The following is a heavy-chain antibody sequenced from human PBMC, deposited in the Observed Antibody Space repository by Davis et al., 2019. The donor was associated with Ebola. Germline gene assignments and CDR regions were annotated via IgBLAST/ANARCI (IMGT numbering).Heavy chain of an antibody. J-gene: IGHJ6*02. CDR1: GGSFSGYY. CDR2: IYNSGSP. D-gene: IGHD5-18*01. Sequence: SETLSLTCAAYGGSFSGYYWGWIRQPPGNGREWTGSIYNSGSPYYNPSLESRFTISVDTSKNQLSLKLTSVTAADTAVYSCARPVSPGYSYGYYYYDMDVWGQGTTVTVSS. V-gene: IGHV4-34*01. CDR3: ARPVSPGYSYGYYYYDMDV.